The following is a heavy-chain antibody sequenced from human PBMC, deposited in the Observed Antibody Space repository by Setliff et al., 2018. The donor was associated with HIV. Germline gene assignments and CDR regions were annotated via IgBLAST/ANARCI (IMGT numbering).Heavy chain of an antibody. CDR2: IYHSGTT. CDR1: GGSISSSNW. V-gene: IGHV4-4*02. Sequence: PSETLSLTCAVSGGSISSSNWWSWVRQPPGKGLEWIGSIYHSGTTYYNPSLKSRVTISADTSKNHFSLNLSSVTAAETAVYYCARVGYHGSGRYSFDYWGQGTLVTVS. D-gene: IGHD3-10*01. J-gene: IGHJ4*02. CDR3: ARVGYHGSGRYSFDY.